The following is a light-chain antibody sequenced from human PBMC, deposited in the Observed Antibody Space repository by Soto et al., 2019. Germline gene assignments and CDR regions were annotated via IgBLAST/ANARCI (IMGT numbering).Light chain of an antibody. V-gene: IGKV3-15*01. Sequence: EVVTTQFPATLSVSPGGRATLSCRASQSVSNNLAWYHQKPGQAPRPLIYGASTRATGVPARFSGSGSGTEFTLTISSLQSEDSAEYHCQQYNNWPQTFGQGTKVDIK. CDR1: QSVSNN. CDR2: GAS. J-gene: IGKJ1*01. CDR3: QQYNNWPQT.